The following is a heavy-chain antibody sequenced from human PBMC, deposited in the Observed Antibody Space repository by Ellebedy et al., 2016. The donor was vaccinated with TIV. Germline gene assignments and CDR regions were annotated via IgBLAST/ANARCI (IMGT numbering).Heavy chain of an antibody. Sequence: GESLKISCAASGFTFSSYSMNWVRQAPGKGLEWVSYISSSSSTIYYADSVKGRFTISRDNAKNSLYLQMNSLRDEDTAVYYCARTPCSSSWSPICKYYFDYWGQGTLVTVSS. CDR2: ISSSSSTI. CDR1: GFTFSSYS. D-gene: IGHD6-13*01. CDR3: ARTPCSSSWSPICKYYFDY. V-gene: IGHV3-48*02. J-gene: IGHJ4*02.